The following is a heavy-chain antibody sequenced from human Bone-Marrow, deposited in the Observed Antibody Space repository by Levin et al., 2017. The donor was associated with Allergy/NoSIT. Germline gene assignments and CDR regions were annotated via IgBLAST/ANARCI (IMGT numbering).Heavy chain of an antibody. Sequence: SETLSLTCTVSGGSISSYYWSWIRQPPGKGLEWIGYIYYSGSTNYNPSLKSRVTISVDTSKNQFSLKLSSVTAADTAVYYCARAVYYDSSGWLVYYFDYWGQGTLVTVSS. J-gene: IGHJ4*02. D-gene: IGHD3-22*01. CDR2: IYYSGST. CDR1: GGSISSYY. V-gene: IGHV4-59*01. CDR3: ARAVYYDSSGWLVYYFDY.